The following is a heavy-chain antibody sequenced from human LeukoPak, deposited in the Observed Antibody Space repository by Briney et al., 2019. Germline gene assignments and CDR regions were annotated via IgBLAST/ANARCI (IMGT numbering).Heavy chain of an antibody. CDR3: AHRQFSSSWYNFDF. V-gene: IGHV2-5*02. J-gene: IGHJ4*02. CDR1: GFSFTTSGVG. Sequence: SGPTLVNPTQTLTLTCTFSGFSFTTSGVGVGWIRQPPGKALEWLSLLYWDDDKRYSPSLKSRLTITKDTSKNQVVLTVSNMDPVDTATYYCAHRQFSSSWYNFDFWGQGTLVTVSS. CDR2: LYWDDDK. D-gene: IGHD6-13*01.